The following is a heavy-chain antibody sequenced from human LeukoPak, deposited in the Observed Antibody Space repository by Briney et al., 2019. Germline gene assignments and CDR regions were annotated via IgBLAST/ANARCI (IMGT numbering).Heavy chain of an antibody. D-gene: IGHD6-13*01. CDR1: GYSFTSYW. V-gene: IGHV5-51*01. CDR2: IYPGDFST. CDR3: ARVGKQQLSDI. Sequence: GESLKISCKGSGYSFTSYWIGWVRQMPGKGLEWMGIIYPGDFSTRYSPSFQGQVTISADKSISTVYLQRSNLKASDTAMYYCARVGKQQLSDIWGQGTMVTVSS. J-gene: IGHJ3*02.